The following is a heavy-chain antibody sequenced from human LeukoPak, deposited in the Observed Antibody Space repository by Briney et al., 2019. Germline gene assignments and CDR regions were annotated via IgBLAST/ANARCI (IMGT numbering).Heavy chain of an antibody. D-gene: IGHD3-10*02. V-gene: IGHV1-18*01. Sequence: ASVTVSCKAFGYTFNNFVISWVRQAPGQGLEWVGWISPHSHTTHYAEKFQGRVTMTTDTSTTTVYMELRSLRSDDTAVYFCARGQTMYYWGQGTPVTVSS. CDR1: GYTFNNFV. CDR2: ISPHSHTT. CDR3: ARGQTMYY. J-gene: IGHJ4*02.